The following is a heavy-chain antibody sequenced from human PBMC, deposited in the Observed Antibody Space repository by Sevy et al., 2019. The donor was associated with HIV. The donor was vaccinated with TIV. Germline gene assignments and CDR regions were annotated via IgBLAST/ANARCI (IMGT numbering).Heavy chain of an antibody. J-gene: IGHJ4*02. CDR1: GFTFKYHG. V-gene: IGHV3-30*03. CDR3: ARGGGHIDIDY. CDR2: ISIDGSNK. Sequence: GGSLRLSCAASGFTFKYHGMNWVRQAPGTGLEWLSRISIDGSNKYYADSVKGRFTISRDNAKNTVSVQMNSLRPEDTATYYCARGGGHIDIDYWGQGILVTVSS. D-gene: IGHD2-15*01.